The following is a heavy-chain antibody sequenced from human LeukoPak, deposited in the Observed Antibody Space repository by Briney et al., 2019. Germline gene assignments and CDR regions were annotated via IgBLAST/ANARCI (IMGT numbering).Heavy chain of an antibody. J-gene: IGHJ4*02. CDR1: GFTFSNAW. CDR3: TTGRDY. Sequence: GGSLRLSCAVSGFTFSNAWMTWVRQAPGKGLEWVGRIKSKARGGTKDYAAPVKGRFTISGDDSENTVFLQMNSLKIEDTAVYYCTTGRDYWGQGTLVTVSS. CDR2: IKSKARGGTK. V-gene: IGHV3-15*01.